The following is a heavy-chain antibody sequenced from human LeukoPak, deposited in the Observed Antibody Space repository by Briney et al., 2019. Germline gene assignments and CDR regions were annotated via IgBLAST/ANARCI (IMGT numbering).Heavy chain of an antibody. D-gene: IGHD3-22*01. Sequence: PSQTLSLTCTVSVGSISSHYWSWIRQPPAKGLEWIGYIYYSWSTNYNPSLKSQGPISVDTSKNQFPLKLSSVTAADTAVYYCAGGYYDTGLEIWGQGTMVTVSS. CDR2: IYYSWST. J-gene: IGHJ3*02. V-gene: IGHV4-59*08. CDR1: VGSISSHY. CDR3: AGGYYDTGLEI.